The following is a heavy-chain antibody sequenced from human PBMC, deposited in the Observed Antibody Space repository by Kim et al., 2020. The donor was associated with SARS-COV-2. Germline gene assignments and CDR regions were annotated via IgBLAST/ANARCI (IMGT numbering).Heavy chain of an antibody. CDR3: ASVGYGDYNY. D-gene: IGHD4-17*01. V-gene: IGHV1-3*01. Sequence: NPKNSKKFKGRVTIPRETSARTAYMELSSLRSEDTAVYYCASVGYGDYNYWGQGTLVTVSS. J-gene: IGHJ4*02. CDR2: NP.